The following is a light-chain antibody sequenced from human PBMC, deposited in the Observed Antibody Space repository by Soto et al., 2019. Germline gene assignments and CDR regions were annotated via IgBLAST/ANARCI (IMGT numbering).Light chain of an antibody. CDR1: SSDVGGYNY. J-gene: IGLJ1*01. CDR2: DVS. V-gene: IGLV2-14*01. CDR3: SSYTGSSTYYV. Sequence: QSALTQPASVSGSPGQSITISCTGTSSDVGGYNYVSWYQQHPGKAPKLMIYDVSNRPSGVSNRFSGSKSGYTASLTISGLQAEDEADYYCSSYTGSSTYYVFGTGTKVTVL.